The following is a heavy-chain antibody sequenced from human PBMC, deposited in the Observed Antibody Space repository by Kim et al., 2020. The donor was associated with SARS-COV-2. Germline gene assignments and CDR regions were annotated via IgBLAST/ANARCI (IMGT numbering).Heavy chain of an antibody. D-gene: IGHD3-22*01. J-gene: IGHJ3*02. CDR1: GYTFTSYA. V-gene: IGHV7-4-1*02. CDR2: INTNTGNP. CDR3: ARGDTMIVVDTDAFDI. Sequence: ASVKVSCKASGYTFTSYAMNWVRQAPGQGLEWMGWINTNTGNPTYAQGFTGRFVFSLDTSVSTAYLQISSLKAEDTAVYYCARGDTMIVVDTDAFDIWGQGTMVTVSS.